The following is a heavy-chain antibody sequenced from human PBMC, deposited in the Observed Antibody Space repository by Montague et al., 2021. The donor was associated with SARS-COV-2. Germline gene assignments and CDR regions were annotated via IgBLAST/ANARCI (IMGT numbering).Heavy chain of an antibody. Sequence: TLSLTCTVSGGSISSGSYYWSWIWQLAGKGLEWIGRIYTSGSTNYNPSLKSRVTISVDTSKNQFSLKLSSVTAADTAVYYCARMGWLRGWFDPWGQGTLVTVSS. D-gene: IGHD5-12*01. CDR2: IYTSGST. J-gene: IGHJ5*02. V-gene: IGHV4-61*02. CDR1: GGSISSGSYY. CDR3: ARMGWLRGWFDP.